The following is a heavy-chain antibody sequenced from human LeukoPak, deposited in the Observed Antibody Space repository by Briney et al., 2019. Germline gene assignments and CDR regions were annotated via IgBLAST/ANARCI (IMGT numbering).Heavy chain of an antibody. Sequence: GGSLRLSCAASGFTFSCAWMSWVRQAPGKGLEWVGRIKRKDDGGTTEYAAPVKGRFTISRDDSKNTMYLQMTSLKSEDTAVYYCTTGRATTGATYWGQGTLVTVSS. CDR1: GFTFSCAW. CDR2: IKRKDDGGTT. D-gene: IGHD6-13*01. CDR3: TTGRATTGATY. V-gene: IGHV3-15*01. J-gene: IGHJ4*02.